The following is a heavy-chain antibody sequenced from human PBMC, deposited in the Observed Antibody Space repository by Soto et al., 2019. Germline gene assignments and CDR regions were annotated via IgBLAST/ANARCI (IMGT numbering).Heavy chain of an antibody. V-gene: IGHV1-18*01. D-gene: IGHD2-15*01. Sequence: ASVKVSCKASGYTFTSYGISWVRQAPGQGLEWMGWISAYNGNTNYAQKLQGRVTMTTDTSTSTAYMELRSLRSDDTAVYYCARERGGSRYYYYYYMDVWGKGTTVTVSS. J-gene: IGHJ6*03. CDR3: ARERGGSRYYYYYYMDV. CDR1: GYTFTSYG. CDR2: ISAYNGNT.